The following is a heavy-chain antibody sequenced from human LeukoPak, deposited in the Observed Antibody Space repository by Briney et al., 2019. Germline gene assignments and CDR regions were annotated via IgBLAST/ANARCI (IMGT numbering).Heavy chain of an antibody. CDR2: INHSGST. CDR3: ARQYSYGYVFDY. CDR1: GGSFSGYY. V-gene: IGHV4-34*01. J-gene: IGHJ4*02. D-gene: IGHD5-18*01. Sequence: SETLSLTCAVYGGSFSGYYWSWIRQPPGKGLEWIGEINHSGSTNYNPSLKSRVTISVDTSKNQSSLKLSSVTAADTAVYYCARQYSYGYVFDYWGQGTLVTVSS.